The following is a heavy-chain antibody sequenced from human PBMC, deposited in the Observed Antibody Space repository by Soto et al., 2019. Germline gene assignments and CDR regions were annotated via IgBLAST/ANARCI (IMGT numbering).Heavy chain of an antibody. CDR2: IYYSGST. D-gene: IGHD2-2*01. J-gene: IGHJ6*02. CDR3: ARRFSIVLVPAAMGLDYYGMDV. Sequence: PSETLSLTCTVSGGSISSYYWGWIRQPPGKGLEWIGSIYYSGSTYYNPSLKSRVTISVDTSKNQFSLKLSSVTAADTAVYYCARRFSIVLVPAAMGLDYYGMDVWGQGTTVTVSS. V-gene: IGHV4-39*01. CDR1: GGSISSYY.